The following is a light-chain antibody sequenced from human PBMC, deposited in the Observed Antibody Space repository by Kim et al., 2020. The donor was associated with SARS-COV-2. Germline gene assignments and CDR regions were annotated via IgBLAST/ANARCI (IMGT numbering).Light chain of an antibody. J-gene: IGKJ2*01. Sequence: RATINCKSSQSVLYSSNNKNYVAWYQQKPGQPPKLLIYWASTRQSGVPDRFSGSGSGTDFTLTINSLQAEDVALYYCQQYYDTPYTFGQGTKLEI. V-gene: IGKV4-1*01. CDR1: QSVLYSSNNKNY. CDR3: QQYYDTPYT. CDR2: WAS.